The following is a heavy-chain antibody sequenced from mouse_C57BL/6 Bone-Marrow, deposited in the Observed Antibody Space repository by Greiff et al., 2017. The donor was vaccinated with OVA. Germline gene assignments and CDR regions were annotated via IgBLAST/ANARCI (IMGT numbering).Heavy chain of an antibody. D-gene: IGHD1-1*01. J-gene: IGHJ1*03. V-gene: IGHV1-75*01. CDR3: ARREGYYGSSYWYFDV. Sequence: QVQLQQSGPELVKPGASVKISCKASGYTFTDYYINWVKQRPGQGLEWIGWIFPGSGSTYYNEKFKGQATLTVDKSSSTAYMLLSSLTSEDSAVYFCARREGYYGSSYWYFDVWGTGTTVTVSS. CDR2: IFPGSGST. CDR1: GYTFTDYY.